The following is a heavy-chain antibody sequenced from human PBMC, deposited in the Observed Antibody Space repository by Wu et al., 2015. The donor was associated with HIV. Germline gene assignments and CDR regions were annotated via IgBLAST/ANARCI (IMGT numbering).Heavy chain of an antibody. CDR2: VDPNSGDT. D-gene: IGHD6-6*01. Sequence: QVQLVQSGAEVKKPGASVKVSCKAAGYTFTGYYIHWVRQAPGQGLEWMGWVDPNSGDTTLAQNFQGRVTMTADTSMETAFMYLTGLRYDDTAVYFCTREGQLENWFDPWGQGTLVTVSS. CDR1: GYTFTGYY. J-gene: IGHJ5*02. CDR3: TREGQLENWFDP. V-gene: IGHV1-2*02.